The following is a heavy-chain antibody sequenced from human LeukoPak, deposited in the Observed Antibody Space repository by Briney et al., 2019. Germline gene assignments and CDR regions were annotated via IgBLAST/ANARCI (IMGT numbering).Heavy chain of an antibody. Sequence: SETLSLTCTVSGGSISNYYWGWIRQPPGKGLEWIGYIYYSGSTNYNPSLKSRVTISVDTSKNQFSLKLSSVTAADTAVYYCARASKYYYDSSGYPIFDYWGQGTLVTVSS. CDR3: ARASKYYYDSSGYPIFDY. CDR2: IYYSGST. CDR1: GGSISNYY. D-gene: IGHD3-22*01. V-gene: IGHV4-59*01. J-gene: IGHJ4*02.